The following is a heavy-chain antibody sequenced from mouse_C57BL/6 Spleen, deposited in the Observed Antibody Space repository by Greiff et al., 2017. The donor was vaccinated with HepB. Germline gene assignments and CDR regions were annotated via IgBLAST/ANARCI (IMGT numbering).Heavy chain of an antibody. D-gene: IGHD2-2*01. Sequence: QVQLQQPGAELVKPGASVKLSCKASGYTFTSYWMHWVKQRPGQGLEWIGMIHPNSGSTNYNEKFKSKATLTVDKSSSTAYMQLSSLTSEDSAVYYCAMGTTGFAYWGQGTLVTVSA. V-gene: IGHV1-64*01. CDR2: IHPNSGST. CDR1: GYTFTSYW. CDR3: AMGTTGFAY. J-gene: IGHJ3*01.